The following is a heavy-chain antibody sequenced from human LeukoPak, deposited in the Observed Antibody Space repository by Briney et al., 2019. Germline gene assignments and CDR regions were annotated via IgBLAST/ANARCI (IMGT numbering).Heavy chain of an antibody. D-gene: IGHD2-15*01. Sequence: SETLSPTCTVSGGSISSYYWSWIRQPAGKGLEWIGRIYTSGSTNYNPSLKSRVTMSVDTSKNQFSLKLSSVTAADTAVYYCARDTGYCSGGSCYFVDWFDPWGQGTLVTVSS. CDR1: GGSISSYY. J-gene: IGHJ5*02. CDR3: ARDTGYCSGGSCYFVDWFDP. V-gene: IGHV4-4*07. CDR2: IYTSGST.